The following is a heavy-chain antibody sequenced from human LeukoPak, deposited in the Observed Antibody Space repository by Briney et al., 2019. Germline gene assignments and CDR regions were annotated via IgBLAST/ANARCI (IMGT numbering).Heavy chain of an antibody. CDR2: IIPIFGTA. V-gene: IGHV1-69*05. J-gene: IGHJ4*02. CDR3: ARGEGPAATLRYFDY. D-gene: IGHD2-15*01. Sequence: SVKVSCKASGGTFSSYAISWVRQAPGQGLEWMGGIIPIFGTANYAQKFQGRVTITTDESTSTAYMELSRLRSEDTAVYYCARGEGPAATLRYFDYWGQGTLVTVSS. CDR1: GGTFSSYA.